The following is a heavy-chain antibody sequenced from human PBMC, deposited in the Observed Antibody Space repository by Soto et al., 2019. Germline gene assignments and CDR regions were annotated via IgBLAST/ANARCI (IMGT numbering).Heavy chain of an antibody. V-gene: IGHV3-23*01. D-gene: IGHD2-21*02. J-gene: IGHJ6*02. CDR2: ISGISGST. CDR1: GFTFSSYA. CDR3: AIFVVTEGPVYSMDV. Sequence: EVQLLESGGGLVQPGGSLRLSCAASGFTFSSYAMNWVRQAPGKGLEWVSGISGISGSTYYADSVKGRFTISRDNSKNTLYLQMNSLRAEDTALYYCAIFVVTEGPVYSMDVWGQGTAVTVSS.